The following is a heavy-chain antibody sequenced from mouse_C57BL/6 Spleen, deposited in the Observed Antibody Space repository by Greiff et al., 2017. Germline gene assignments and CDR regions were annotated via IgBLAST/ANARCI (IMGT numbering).Heavy chain of an antibody. CDR3: ARSYYGSRSPYYAMDY. CDR2: INPYNGDT. Sequence: VQLKESGPELVKPGDSVKISCKASGYSFTGYFMNWVMQSHGKSLEWIGRINPYNGDTFYNQKFKGKATLTVDKSSSTAHMELRSLTSEDSAVYYCARSYYGSRSPYYAMDYWGQGTSVTVSS. D-gene: IGHD1-1*01. J-gene: IGHJ4*01. CDR1: GYSFTGYF. V-gene: IGHV1-20*01.